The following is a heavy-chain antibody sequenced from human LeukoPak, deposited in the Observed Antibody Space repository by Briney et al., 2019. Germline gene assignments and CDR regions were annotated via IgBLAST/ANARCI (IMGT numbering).Heavy chain of an antibody. CDR2: ISAYNGNT. J-gene: IGHJ4*02. D-gene: IGHD4-17*01. CDR3: AIGEPFDY. CDR1: GYTFTGYY. V-gene: IGHV1-18*04. Sequence: ASVKVSCKASGYTFTGYYMHWVRQAPGQGLEWMGWISAYNGNTNYAQKLQGRVTMTTDTSTSTAYMELRSLRSDDTAVYYCAIGEPFDYWGQGTLVTVSS.